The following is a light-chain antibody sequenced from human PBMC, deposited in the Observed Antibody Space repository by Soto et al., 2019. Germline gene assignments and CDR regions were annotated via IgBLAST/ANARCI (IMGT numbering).Light chain of an antibody. CDR1: QSLLDSNGYNY. Sequence: DIVMTQSPLSLPVTPGEPASISCRSSQSLLDSNGYNYLDWYLQKPGQSPQLLIYLGSNRATVVPDRFSGSGSGTDVTLKISRVEAEDVGVYYCLQGIQPGYTFGQWTKLENK. V-gene: IGKV2-28*01. CDR2: LGS. J-gene: IGKJ2*01. CDR3: LQGIQPGYT.